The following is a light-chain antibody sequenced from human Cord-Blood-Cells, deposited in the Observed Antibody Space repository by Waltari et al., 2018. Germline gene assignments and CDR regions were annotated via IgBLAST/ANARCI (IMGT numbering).Light chain of an antibody. J-gene: IGKJ4*01. CDR1: QSVSSSY. V-gene: IGKV3-20*01. CDR3: QQYGSSPLT. CDR2: GAS. Sequence: IVLSHSPGTLSLSPGERATLSCRASQSVSSSYLAWYQQKPGQAPRLLIYGASSRATGIPDRFSGSGSGTDFTLTISRLEPEDFAVYYCQQYGSSPLTFGGGTKVE.